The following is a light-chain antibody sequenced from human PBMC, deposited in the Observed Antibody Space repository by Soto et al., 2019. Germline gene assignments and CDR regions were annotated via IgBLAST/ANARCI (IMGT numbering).Light chain of an antibody. Sequence: DVGLTQSPLFLPVTLGQPASISCRSSQGLVFSDGNTYLSWFHQRPGQSPRRLIYKISNRDSGVPDRISGSGSGNDFSLIISRVEAEDVGVYYCMQGTHWPPTFGQGTKVEIK. CDR1: QGLVFSDGNTY. J-gene: IGKJ1*01. CDR2: KIS. V-gene: IGKV2-30*01. CDR3: MQGTHWPPT.